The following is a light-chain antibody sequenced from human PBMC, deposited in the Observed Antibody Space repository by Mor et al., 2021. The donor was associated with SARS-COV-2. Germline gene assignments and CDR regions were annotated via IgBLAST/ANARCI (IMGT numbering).Light chain of an antibody. CDR1: GGYNY. Sequence: GGYNYVSWYQQHPGKAPKLMICEVSNRPSGVSNRFSGSKSGNTASLTISGLQAEDEADYYCSSYTSSGTIDFGSGTKVSVL. CDR2: EVS. V-gene: IGLV2-14*01. CDR3: SSYTSSGTID. J-gene: IGLJ1*01.